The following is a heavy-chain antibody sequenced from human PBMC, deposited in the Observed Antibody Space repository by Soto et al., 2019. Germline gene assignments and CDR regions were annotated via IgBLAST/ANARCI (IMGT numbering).Heavy chain of an antibody. D-gene: IGHD3-3*01. Sequence: ASVKVSCKASGGTFSSYAISWVRQAPGQGLEWMGWISAYNGNTNYAQKLQGRVTMTTDTSTSTAYMELRSLRSDDTAVYYCARVWGYDFSYYYYMDVWGKGTTVTVSS. J-gene: IGHJ6*03. CDR1: GGTFSSYA. CDR2: ISAYNGNT. V-gene: IGHV1-18*01. CDR3: ARVWGYDFSYYYYMDV.